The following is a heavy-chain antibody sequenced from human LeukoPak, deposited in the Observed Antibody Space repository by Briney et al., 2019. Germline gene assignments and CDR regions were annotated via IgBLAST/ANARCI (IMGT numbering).Heavy chain of an antibody. CDR3: ARTSYYYDSSGHIDAFDI. CDR1: GSTFSSYS. V-gene: IGHV3-21*01. CDR2: ISSSSSYI. J-gene: IGHJ3*02. Sequence: NPGGSLRLSCAASGSTFSSYSMNWVRQAPGKGLEWVSSISSSSSYIYYADSVKGRFTISRDNAKNSLYLQMNSLRAEDTAVYYCARTSYYYDSSGHIDAFDIWGQGTMVTVPS. D-gene: IGHD3-22*01.